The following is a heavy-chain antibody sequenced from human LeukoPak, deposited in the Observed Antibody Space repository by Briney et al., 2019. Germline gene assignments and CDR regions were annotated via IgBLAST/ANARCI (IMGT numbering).Heavy chain of an antibody. D-gene: IGHD1-1*01. J-gene: IGHJ4*02. CDR1: GFTFSSYS. V-gene: IGHV3-48*01. CDR3: ARDLARAAATLDYFDY. Sequence: GGSLRLSCAASGFTFSSYSMNWVRQAPGKGLEWVSYISSSSSTIYYADSVKGRFTISRDSAKNSLYLQMNSLRAEDTAVYYCARDLARAAATLDYFDYWGQGTLVTVSS. CDR2: ISSSSSTI.